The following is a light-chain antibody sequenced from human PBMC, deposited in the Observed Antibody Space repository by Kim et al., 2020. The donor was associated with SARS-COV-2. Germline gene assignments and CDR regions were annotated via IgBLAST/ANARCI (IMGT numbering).Light chain of an antibody. CDR2: DAS. Sequence: EIVLTQSPGTLSLSPGERATLSCRASERLPRDYLAWFQQKPGQAPSLLIFDASYRATGVPDRFIGSGSGTDFTLTISRLEPEDFAVYFCQQYHWAPDTFGQGTKLEI. CDR3: QQYHWAPDT. V-gene: IGKV3-20*01. J-gene: IGKJ2*01. CDR1: ERLPRDY.